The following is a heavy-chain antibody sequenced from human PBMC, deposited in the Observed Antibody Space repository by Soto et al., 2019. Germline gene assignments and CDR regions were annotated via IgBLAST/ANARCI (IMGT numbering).Heavy chain of an antibody. D-gene: IGHD2-15*01. CDR1: GFTVSSHA. CDR2: VTADGGT. CDR3: APHVLCSGGSCQYDAFSI. J-gene: IGHJ3*02. V-gene: IGHV3-23*01. Sequence: EVQVLESGGGLVQPGGSLRLSCEGSGFTVSSHAMTWIRQAPGKGPEWVSTVTADGGTYYADSVKGRFAMSRDTSENTLYLQMNSLGAEDTAAYYCAPHVLCSGGSCQYDAFSIRGQGTMVTFSS.